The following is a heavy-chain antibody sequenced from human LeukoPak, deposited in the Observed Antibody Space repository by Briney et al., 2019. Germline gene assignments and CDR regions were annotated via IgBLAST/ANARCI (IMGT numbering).Heavy chain of an antibody. J-gene: IGHJ6*03. CDR1: GFTFSSYW. V-gene: IGHV3-7*01. D-gene: IGHD1-26*01. Sequence: GGSLRLSCAASGFTFSSYWMSWVRQAPGKGLEWVANIKQDGSEKYYVDSVKGRFTISRDNAKNSLYLQMNSLRAEDTAVYYCARDQVVGAKRIYYYYYMDVWGKGTTVTVSS. CDR2: IKQDGSEK. CDR3: ARDQVVGAKRIYYYYYMDV.